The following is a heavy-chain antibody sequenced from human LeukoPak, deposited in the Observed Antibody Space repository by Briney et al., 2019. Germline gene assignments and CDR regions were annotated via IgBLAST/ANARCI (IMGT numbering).Heavy chain of an antibody. Sequence: PGGSLRLSCAASGFTLSSYSMNWVRQAPGKGLEWISYIDSDTYGNTIYYPHTVKGRFTISRDNAKNTLYLQMNSLRAEDTAVYYCARGEVYSSGYSWFDPWGQGTLVTVSS. CDR1: GFTLSSYS. D-gene: IGHD3-22*01. CDR2: IDSDTYGNTI. V-gene: IGHV3-48*01. CDR3: ARGEVYSSGYSWFDP. J-gene: IGHJ5*02.